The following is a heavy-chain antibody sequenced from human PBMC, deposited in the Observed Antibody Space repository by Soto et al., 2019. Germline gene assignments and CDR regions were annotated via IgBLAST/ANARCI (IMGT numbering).Heavy chain of an antibody. CDR3: ARAVTWGLDV. V-gene: IGHV3-48*02. D-gene: IGHD3-10*01. Sequence: EVQLVESGGGLVQPGGSLRLSCAASGFTFSLYSMSWVRQAPGKGLEWVSYISRSSTGIHYADSVKGRFTISGDDATNSMHLQMNSLTDGDTAVYYCARAVTWGLDVWGQGPTV. CDR1: GFTFSLYS. J-gene: IGHJ6*02. CDR2: ISRSSTGI.